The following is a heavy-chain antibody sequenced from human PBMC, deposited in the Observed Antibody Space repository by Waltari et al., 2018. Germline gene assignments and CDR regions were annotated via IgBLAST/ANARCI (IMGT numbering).Heavy chain of an antibody. V-gene: IGHV4-38-2*01. CDR3: ARGGYHPANFDF. D-gene: IGHD2-15*01. CDR2: IHHTGTT. CDR1: GYSISNNYY. J-gene: IGHJ4*02. Sequence: QMHLQESGPGLVKPSETLSLTCALSGYSISNNYYWAWIRQSPEKGLEWMGAIHHTGTTYYDPSLNSRITMSVDTPNNRFSLMLNSVTAADTAVYYCARGGYHPANFDFWGQGILVTVSS.